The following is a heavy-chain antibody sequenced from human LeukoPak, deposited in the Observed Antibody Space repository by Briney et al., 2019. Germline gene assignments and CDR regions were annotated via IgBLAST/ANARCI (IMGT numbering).Heavy chain of an antibody. CDR1: GFTFSSYG. CDR2: IWYDGSNK. CDR3: AKDHYYGSGSQNWFDP. V-gene: IGHV3-33*06. Sequence: PGGSLGLSCAASGFTFSSYGMHWVRQAPGKGLEWVAVIWYDGSNKYYADSVKGRFTISRDNSKNTLYLQMNSLRAEDTAVYYCAKDHYYGSGSQNWFDPWGQGTLVTVSS. J-gene: IGHJ5*02. D-gene: IGHD3-10*01.